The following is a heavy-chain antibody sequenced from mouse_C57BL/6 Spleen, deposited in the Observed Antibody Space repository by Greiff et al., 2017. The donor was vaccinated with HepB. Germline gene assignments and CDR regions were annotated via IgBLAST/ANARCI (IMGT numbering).Heavy chain of an antibody. D-gene: IGHD2-12*01. Sequence: EVKLQQSGPELVKPGASVKMSCKASGYTFTDYNMHWVKQSHGKSLEWIGYINPNNGGTSYNQKFKGKATLTVNKSSSTAYMELRSLTSEDSAVYYCARYPYYTLTHYFDYWGQGTTLTVSS. CDR3: ARYPYYTLTHYFDY. J-gene: IGHJ2*01. CDR2: INPNNGGT. V-gene: IGHV1-22*01. CDR1: GYTFTDYN.